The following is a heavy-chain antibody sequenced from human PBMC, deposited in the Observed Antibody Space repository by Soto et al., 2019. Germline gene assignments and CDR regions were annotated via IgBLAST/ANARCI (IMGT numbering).Heavy chain of an antibody. D-gene: IGHD6-13*01. J-gene: IGHJ6*02. V-gene: IGHV1-2*04. CDR2: INPNSGGT. CDR3: ARERVYSSSWSKMRYYYYGMDV. CDR1: GYTFTGYY. Sequence: ASVKVSCKASGYTFTGYYMHWVRQAPGQGLEWMGWINPNSGGTNYAQKFQGWVTMTGDTSISTAYMELSRLRSDDTAGYYCARERVYSSSWSKMRYYYYGMDVWGQGTTVTVSS.